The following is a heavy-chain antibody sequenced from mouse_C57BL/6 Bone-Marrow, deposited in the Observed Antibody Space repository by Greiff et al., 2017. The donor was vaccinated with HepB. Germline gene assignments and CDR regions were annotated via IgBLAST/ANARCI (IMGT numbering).Heavy chain of an antibody. J-gene: IGHJ3*01. CDR1: GYTFTSYW. Sequence: QVQLKQPGAELVKPGASVKMSCKASGYTFTSYWITWVKQRPGQGLEWIGDIYPGSGSTNYNEKFKSKATLTVDTSSSTAYMQLSSLTSEDSAVYYCARPSSGQVPWFAYWGQGTLVTVSA. V-gene: IGHV1-55*01. D-gene: IGHD3-2*02. CDR2: IYPGSGST. CDR3: ARPSSGQVPWFAY.